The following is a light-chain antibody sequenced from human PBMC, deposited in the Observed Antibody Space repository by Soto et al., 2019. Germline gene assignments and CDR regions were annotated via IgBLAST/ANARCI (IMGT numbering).Light chain of an antibody. J-gene: IGKJ1*01. CDR1: QSVSSGH. CDR2: GAS. Sequence: DIVLTQSPGTLSLSPGERASLSCRASQSVSSGHLAWYQQRPGQAPRLLIYGASKRASGLPARFSGSGSGTEFTLTITSLQSEDFAVYYCQQYNNWPQTFGQGTKVDI. V-gene: IGKV3-15*01. CDR3: QQYNNWPQT.